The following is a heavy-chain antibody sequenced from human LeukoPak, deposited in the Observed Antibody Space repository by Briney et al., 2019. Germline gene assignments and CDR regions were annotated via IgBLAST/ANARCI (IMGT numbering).Heavy chain of an antibody. V-gene: IGHV4-39*07. D-gene: IGHD4-17*01. CDR1: GGSIRSSYYY. CDR2: IYDSGST. CDR3: ASLYGDPVAL. J-gene: IGHJ5*02. Sequence: SETLSLTCTVSGGSIRSSYYYWGWIRQPPGKGLEWIGSIYDSGSTNYNPSFKSRVTISVDTSKNQFSPKLSSVTAADTAVYYCASLYGDPVALWGQGTLVTVSS.